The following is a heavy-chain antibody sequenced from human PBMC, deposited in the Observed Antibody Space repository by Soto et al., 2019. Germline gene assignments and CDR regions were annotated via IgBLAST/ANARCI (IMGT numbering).Heavy chain of an antibody. CDR1: GFVFRSYS. D-gene: IGHD6-13*01. V-gene: IGHV3-21*01. CDR3: ARAHVGSRWGYFDK. Sequence: GWSLKLCCAASGFVFRSYSMSWVRQAPGKGLEWVSAISSSNNIDYADSVKGRFRISRDNAKNSLFLEMNSLRGGDTAVYYCARAHVGSRWGYFDKWGQGALVTVYS. J-gene: IGHJ4*02. CDR2: ISSSNNI.